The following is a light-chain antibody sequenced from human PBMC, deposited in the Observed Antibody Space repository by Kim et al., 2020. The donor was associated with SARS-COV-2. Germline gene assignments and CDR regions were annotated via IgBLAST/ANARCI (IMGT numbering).Light chain of an antibody. J-gene: IGLJ3*02. CDR1: NSNIGVNF. V-gene: IGLV1-47*01. CDR3: AAWDDSLSVRWV. Sequence: QWVSIRCYGGNSNIGVNFGYWYQHLPGTAPRRLMSRNNRRPSGVPDRFSGFKCGTSAFLAINGLRSEDEGDYCCAAWDDSLSVRWVFGGGTQMTVL. CDR2: RNN.